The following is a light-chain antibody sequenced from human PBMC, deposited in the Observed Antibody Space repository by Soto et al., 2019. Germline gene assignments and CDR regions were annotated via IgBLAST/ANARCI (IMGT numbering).Light chain of an antibody. CDR2: DAS. J-gene: IGKJ5*01. Sequence: EIVVTQYPATLSVSPGERATLSCRASQGVSTYLAWYQQKPGQAPRLLIYDASNRTTGIPGRFSGSCSGTYFTLTSSMLEPEDFAVYCWQQRSKWPPPLGQGTRLEIK. CDR3: QQRSKWPPP. CDR1: QGVSTY. V-gene: IGKV3-11*01.